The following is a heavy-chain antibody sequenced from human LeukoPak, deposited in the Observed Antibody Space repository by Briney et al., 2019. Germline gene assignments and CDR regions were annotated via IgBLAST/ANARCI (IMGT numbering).Heavy chain of an antibody. D-gene: IGHD2-2*01. CDR3: AKDPGVVPAGYFDY. Sequence: PGGSLRLSCAASGFTFSSYAMSWVRQAPGKGLEWVSAMSGSGGSTYYADSVKGRFTISRDNSKNTLYLQMKSLRAEDTAVYYCAKDPGVVPAGYFDYWGQGTLVTVSS. V-gene: IGHV3-23*01. CDR2: MSGSGGST. J-gene: IGHJ4*02. CDR1: GFTFSSYA.